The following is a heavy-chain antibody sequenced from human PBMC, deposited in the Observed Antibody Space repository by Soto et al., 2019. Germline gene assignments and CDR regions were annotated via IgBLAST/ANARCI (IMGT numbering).Heavy chain of an antibody. CDR2: ISGSGGST. J-gene: IGHJ6*03. D-gene: IGHD3-9*01. V-gene: IGHV3-23*01. Sequence: GGSLRLSCAASGFTFSSYAMSWVRQAPGKGLEWVSAISGSGGSTYYADSVKGRFTISRDNSKNTLYLQMNSLRAEDTAVYYCAKDLYYDILTGFGNYYMDVWGKGTTVTVSS. CDR3: AKDLYYDILTGFGNYYMDV. CDR1: GFTFSSYA.